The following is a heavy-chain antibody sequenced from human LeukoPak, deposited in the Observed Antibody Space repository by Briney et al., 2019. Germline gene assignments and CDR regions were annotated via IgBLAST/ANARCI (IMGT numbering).Heavy chain of an antibody. CDR3: ARGSSPTYPLDY. CDR1: GASIMSSSYH. V-gene: IGHV4-39*01. Sequence: SETLSLTCTVSGASIMSSSYHWGLIRQPPGKGLEWVGSVYYSGSTYYSPSLKSRVTISVDTSKSQFSLRLSSVTAADTAVYYCARGSSPTYPLDYWGQGTLVTVSS. D-gene: IGHD2-2*01. CDR2: VYYSGST. J-gene: IGHJ4*02.